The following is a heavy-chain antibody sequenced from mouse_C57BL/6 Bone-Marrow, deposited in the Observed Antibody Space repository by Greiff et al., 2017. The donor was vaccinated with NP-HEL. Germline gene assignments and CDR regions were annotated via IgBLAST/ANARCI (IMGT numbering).Heavy chain of an antibody. CDR2: IDPSDSYT. CDR3: AREGYCYGSSAWFAY. D-gene: IGHD1-1*01. CDR1: GYTFTSYW. J-gene: IGHJ3*01. Sequence: QVQLKQPGAELVLPGASVKLSCKASGYTFTSYWMHWVKQRPGQGLEWIGVIDPSDSYTNYNQKFQGKSTLTVDKSSSTAYLQLSSLTSEDTAVYDCAREGYCYGSSAWFAYWGQGTLVTVSA. V-gene: IGHV1-69*01.